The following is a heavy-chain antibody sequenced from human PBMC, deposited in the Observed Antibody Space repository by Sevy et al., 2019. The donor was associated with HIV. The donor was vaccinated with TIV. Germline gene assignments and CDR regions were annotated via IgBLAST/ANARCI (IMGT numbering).Heavy chain of an antibody. Sequence: GGSLRLSCAASGFIFSGYVMSWVRQAPGKGLEWVSGISASGGRTYYADSGKGRFTVSRDNSKNTLYLEMNSLRAEDTAVYYCAKDASSSWTGGTFQHWGQGTLVTVSS. J-gene: IGHJ1*01. V-gene: IGHV3-23*01. D-gene: IGHD6-13*01. CDR3: AKDASSSWTGGTFQH. CDR2: ISASGGRT. CDR1: GFIFSGYV.